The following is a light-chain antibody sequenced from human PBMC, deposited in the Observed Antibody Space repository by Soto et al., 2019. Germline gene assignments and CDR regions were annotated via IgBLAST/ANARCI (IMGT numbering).Light chain of an antibody. CDR1: QSVSSRY. CDR3: QQYGGSPT. V-gene: IGKV3-20*01. J-gene: IGKJ1*01. Sequence: EIVLTQSPGTLSLSPGERATLSCRASQSVSSRYLAWYQQKPGQAPRLLIYGASSRATGIPDRLSGSGSGTDFNLTISGLEPEDFAVYYCQQYGGSPTFGQGTKVEIK. CDR2: GAS.